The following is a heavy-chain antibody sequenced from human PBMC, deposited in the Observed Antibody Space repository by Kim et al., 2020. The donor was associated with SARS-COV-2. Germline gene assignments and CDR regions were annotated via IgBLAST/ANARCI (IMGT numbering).Heavy chain of an antibody. CDR3: ATDSPDG. V-gene: IGHV3-11*05. Sequence: GGSLRLSCAASGFTFGDYYMSWIRQAPGKGPEWVSSISRSGTVARYADSVKGRFTISRDSSDNSLFLQMNNLRDDDTAVYYCATDSPDGWG. J-gene: IGHJ6*03. CDR1: GFTFGDYY. CDR2: ISRSGTVA.